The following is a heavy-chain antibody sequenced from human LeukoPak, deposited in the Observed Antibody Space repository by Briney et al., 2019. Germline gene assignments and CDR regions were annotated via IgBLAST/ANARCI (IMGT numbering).Heavy chain of an antibody. D-gene: IGHD3-16*01. CDR2: IIPIFGTA. V-gene: IGHV1-69*13. CDR1: GGTFSSYA. J-gene: IGHJ5*02. CDR3: AKDLGGDQQLMRGDYVWWFDP. Sequence: GASVKVSCKASGGTFSSYAISWVRQAPGQGLEWMGGIIPIFGTANYAQKFQGRVTITADESTSTAYMELSSLRSEDTAVYYCAKDLGGDQQLMRGDYVWWFDPWGQGTLVTVSS.